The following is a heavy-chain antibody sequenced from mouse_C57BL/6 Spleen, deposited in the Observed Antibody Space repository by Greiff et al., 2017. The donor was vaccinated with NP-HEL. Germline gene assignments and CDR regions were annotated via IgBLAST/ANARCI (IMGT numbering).Heavy chain of an antibody. Sequence: EVQLQQSGPELVKPGASVKIPCKASGYTFTDYNMDWVKQSHGKSLEWIGDINPNNGGTIYNQKFKGKATLTVDKSSSTAYMGRRSLTAEDTAVYYCARGGGYGPFAYWGQGTLVTVSA. CDR3: ARGGGYGPFAY. CDR2: INPNNGGT. D-gene: IGHD2-10*02. CDR1: GYTFTDYN. J-gene: IGHJ3*01. V-gene: IGHV1-18*01.